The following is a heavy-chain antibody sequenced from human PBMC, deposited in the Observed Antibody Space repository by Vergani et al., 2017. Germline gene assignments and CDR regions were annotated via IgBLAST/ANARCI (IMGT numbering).Heavy chain of an antibody. J-gene: IGHJ4*02. CDR2: IRYDGSNK. CDR3: AKDRDFLVSGSGWYAFDY. V-gene: IGHV3-30*02. Sequence: QVHLVESGGGVVQPGGSLGLSCAASRFTFSSYGMHWVRQAPGKGLEWVAFIRYDGSNKYYADSVKGRFTTSRDNSKNTLYLQMNSLRVEDTAVYYCAKDRDFLVSGSGWYAFDYWGQGILVTVSS. D-gene: IGHD6-19*01. CDR1: RFTFSSYG.